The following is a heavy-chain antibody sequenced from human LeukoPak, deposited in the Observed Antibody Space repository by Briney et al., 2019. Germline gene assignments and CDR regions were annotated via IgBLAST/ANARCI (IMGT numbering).Heavy chain of an antibody. CDR3: VRGSSGTVVRGVSWAWFDP. D-gene: IGHD3-10*01. V-gene: IGHV3-7*05. J-gene: IGHJ5*02. Sequence: GGSLRLSCAASGFIFSIHWVTWVRQAPGKGLEWVANIKPDGSEKYYVDSAKGRFTISRDNAKNSLYLQMNSLRAEDTAVYYCVRGSSGTVVRGVSWAWFDPWGQGTLVTVSS. CDR1: GFIFSIHW. CDR2: IKPDGSEK.